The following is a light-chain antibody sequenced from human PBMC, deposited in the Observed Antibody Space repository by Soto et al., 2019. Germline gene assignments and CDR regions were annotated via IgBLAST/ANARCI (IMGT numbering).Light chain of an antibody. CDR3: QQYGSSPRT. Sequence: EIVMTQSPATLSVSPGERATLSCRASQSVSSNLAWYQQKPGQAPRLLIYGASTRATGIPARFSGSGSGTDFTLTISRLEPEDFAVYHCQQYGSSPRTFGQGTKVDIK. CDR1: QSVSSN. V-gene: IGKV3-15*01. J-gene: IGKJ1*01. CDR2: GAS.